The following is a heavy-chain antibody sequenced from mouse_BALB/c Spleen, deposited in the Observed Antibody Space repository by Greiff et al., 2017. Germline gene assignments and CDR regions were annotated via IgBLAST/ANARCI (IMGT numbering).Heavy chain of an antibody. CDR3: ASNWAYYAMDY. J-gene: IGHJ4*01. CDR2: IWSGGST. V-gene: IGHV2-2*02. CDR1: GFSLTSYG. D-gene: IGHD4-1*01. Sequence: VQGVESGPGLVQPSQSLSITCTVSGFSLTSYGVHWVRQSPGKGLEWLGVIWSGGSTDYNAAFISRLSISKDNSKSQVFFKMNSLQANDTAIYYCASNWAYYAMDYWGQGTSVTVSS.